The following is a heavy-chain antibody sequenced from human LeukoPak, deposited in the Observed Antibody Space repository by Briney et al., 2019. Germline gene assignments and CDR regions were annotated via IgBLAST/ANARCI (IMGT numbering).Heavy chain of an antibody. CDR2: ISGSGGST. Sequence: QPGGSLRLSCAASGFTFSSYAMSWLRQAPGQGLEWVSAISGSGGSTYYEDSVKGRFTISRDNSKNTLYLQMNSLRAEDTAVYYCAKIEGDYYDSSGYYRGLHAFDIWGQGTMVTVSS. CDR1: GFTFSSYA. CDR3: AKIEGDYYDSSGYYRGLHAFDI. D-gene: IGHD3-22*01. J-gene: IGHJ3*02. V-gene: IGHV3-23*01.